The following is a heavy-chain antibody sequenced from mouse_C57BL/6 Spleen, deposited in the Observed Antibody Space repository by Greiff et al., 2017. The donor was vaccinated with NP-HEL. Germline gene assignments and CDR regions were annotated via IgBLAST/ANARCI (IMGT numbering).Heavy chain of an antibody. CDR2: ISNGGGST. D-gene: IGHD2-4*01. Sequence: EVKVVESGGGLVQPGGSLKLSCAASGFTFSDYYMYWVRQTPEKRLEWVAYISNGGGSTYYPDTVKGRFTISRDNAKNTLYLQMSRLKSEDTAMYYCARRGDYDGVYAMDYWGKGTSVTVSS. V-gene: IGHV5-12*01. J-gene: IGHJ4*01. CDR3: ARRGDYDGVYAMDY. CDR1: GFTFSDYY.